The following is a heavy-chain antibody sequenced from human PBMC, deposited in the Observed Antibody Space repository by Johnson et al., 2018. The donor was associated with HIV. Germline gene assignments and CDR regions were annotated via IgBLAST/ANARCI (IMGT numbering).Heavy chain of an antibody. CDR1: GFTFSNSA. J-gene: IGHJ3*02. CDR2: IGGSGGST. Sequence: VQLVESGGGLVQPGGSLRLSCAASGFTFSNSAMSWVRQAPGKGLEWVSGIGGSGGSTNYGDSVKGRLTISRDNAKNTLDLEMNSLSAEDTAVYYCAKVGYYYDSSGYYYGAFDIWGQGTMVTVSS. D-gene: IGHD3-22*01. CDR3: AKVGYYYDSSGYYYGAFDI. V-gene: IGHV3-23*04.